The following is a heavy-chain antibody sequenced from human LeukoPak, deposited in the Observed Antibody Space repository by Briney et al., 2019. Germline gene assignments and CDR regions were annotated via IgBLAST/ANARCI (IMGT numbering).Heavy chain of an antibody. J-gene: IGHJ4*02. D-gene: IGHD2-2*02. CDR1: GGTFSSYA. CDR3: ARRYCSSTSCYKSLEDY. V-gene: IGHV1-69*01. Sequence: SVKVSCKASGGTFSSYAISWVRQAPGQGLEWMGGIIPIFGTANYAQKFQGRVTITGDEYTSTAYMELSSLRSEDTAVYYCARRYCSSTSCYKSLEDYWGQGTLVTVSS. CDR2: IIPIFGTA.